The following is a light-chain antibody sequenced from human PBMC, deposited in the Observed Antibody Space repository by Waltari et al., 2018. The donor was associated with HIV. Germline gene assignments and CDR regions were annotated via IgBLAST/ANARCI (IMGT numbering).Light chain of an antibody. CDR1: QDISYR. CDR3: QQANSFPYT. V-gene: IGKV1-12*01. Sequence: DIQMTQSPYAVSASVGDRVTIICRASQDISYRLVWYQQKPGKAPKLLIFAASNLPSGVPSRFSGSGYGTDFTLTISSLQPEDFGTYYCQQANSFPYTFGQGTKLEIK. J-gene: IGKJ2*01. CDR2: AAS.